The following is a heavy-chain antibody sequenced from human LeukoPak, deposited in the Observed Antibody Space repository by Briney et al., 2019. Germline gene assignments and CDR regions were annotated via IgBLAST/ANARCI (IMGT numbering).Heavy chain of an antibody. CDR2: INSDGSRI. CDR1: GITFSNYW. J-gene: IGHJ4*02. CDR3: ASSPVITRD. D-gene: IGHD3-22*01. Sequence: PGGSLRVSCAASGITFSNYWMHWVRQAPGKGLEWVSRINSDGSRISYADSVKGRFTISRDNAKNTLYLQMNSLRVEDTAVYYCASSPVITRDWGQGALVTVSS. V-gene: IGHV3-74*01.